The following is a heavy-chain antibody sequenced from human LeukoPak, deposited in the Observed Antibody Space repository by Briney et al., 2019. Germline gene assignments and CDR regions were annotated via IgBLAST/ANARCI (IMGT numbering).Heavy chain of an antibody. V-gene: IGHV1-2*02. Sequence: GASVKVSCKASGYTFTGYYMHWVRQAPGQGLEWMGWINPNSGGTNYAQEFQGRVTMTRDTSISTAYMELSRLRSDDTAVYYCASVRGSARDGGYFDYWGQGTLVTVSS. CDR1: GYTFTGYY. CDR2: INPNSGGT. CDR3: ASVRGSARDGGYFDY. J-gene: IGHJ4*02. D-gene: IGHD2-15*01.